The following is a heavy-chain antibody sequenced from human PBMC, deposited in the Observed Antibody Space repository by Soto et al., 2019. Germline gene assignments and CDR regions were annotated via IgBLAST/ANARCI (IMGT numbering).Heavy chain of an antibody. V-gene: IGHV1-2*04. CDR1: GYTFTGYY. CDR2: INPNSGGT. J-gene: IGHJ5*01. Sequence: ASVKVSCKASGYTFTGYYMHWVRQAPGQGLEWMGWINPNSGGTNYAQKFQGWVTMTRDTSISTAYMELSRLRSDDTAVYYCARSIQLWFDHNLFDSRGQGSSVIVSS. D-gene: IGHD5-18*01. CDR3: ARSIQLWFDHNLFDS.